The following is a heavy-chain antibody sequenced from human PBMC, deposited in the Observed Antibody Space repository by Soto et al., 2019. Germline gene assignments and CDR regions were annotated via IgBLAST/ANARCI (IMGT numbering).Heavy chain of an antibody. J-gene: IGHJ5*02. Sequence: QVQLQESGPGLVKPSETLSLTCTVSGASIKSYYWAWIRQPAGKGLEWIGRVFASGPTNYNPSLRNRITMSVDTSRNQFSLEMRSMTAADTAMYYCATYSDTYLTGLDPWAQGILVTVSS. V-gene: IGHV4-4*07. CDR2: VFASGPT. CDR1: GASIKSYY. CDR3: ATYSDTYLTGLDP. D-gene: IGHD5-18*01.